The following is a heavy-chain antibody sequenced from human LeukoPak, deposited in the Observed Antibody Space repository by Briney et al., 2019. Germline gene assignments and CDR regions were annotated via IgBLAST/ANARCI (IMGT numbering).Heavy chain of an antibody. J-gene: IGHJ4*02. V-gene: IGHV4-59*01. CDR1: GGSISSYY. Sequence: SETLSLTCTVSGGSISSYYWSWIRQPPGKGLEWIGYIYYSGSTNYNPSLKSRVTISVDTSKNQFSLKLSSVTAADTAVYYCAREKMRRYSYGYAHWGQGTLVTVSS. D-gene: IGHD5-18*01. CDR3: AREKMRRYSYGYAH. CDR2: IYYSGST.